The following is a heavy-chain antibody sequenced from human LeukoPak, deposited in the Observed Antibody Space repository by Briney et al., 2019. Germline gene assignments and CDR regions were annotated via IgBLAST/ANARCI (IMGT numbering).Heavy chain of an antibody. J-gene: IGHJ5*02. CDR3: ARDNSVGDNAWWFDP. Sequence: ASVKVSCKASGYTFTSYYMHWVRQAPGQGLEWMGLINPTGGSTGYAQKFQDRVTMTRDMSTGTDYMELSSLRSEDTAIYYCARDNSVGDNAWWFDPWGQGTLVTVSS. CDR2: INPTGGST. D-gene: IGHD1-26*01. V-gene: IGHV1-46*01. CDR1: GYTFTSYY.